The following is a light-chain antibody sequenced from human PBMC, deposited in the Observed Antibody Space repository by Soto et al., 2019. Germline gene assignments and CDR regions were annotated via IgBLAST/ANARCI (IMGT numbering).Light chain of an antibody. CDR1: SSNVGINP. Sequence: QSVLTQPPSTSGTPGQRVTISCSGSSSNVGINPVNWYQQFPGTAPRLLIYTNDQRPSGVPGRFSGSRSGTSASLAISGLQSEDEADYYCAAWDDNLYSLVFGGGTKLTVL. J-gene: IGLJ2*01. CDR2: TND. V-gene: IGLV1-44*01. CDR3: AAWDDNLYSLV.